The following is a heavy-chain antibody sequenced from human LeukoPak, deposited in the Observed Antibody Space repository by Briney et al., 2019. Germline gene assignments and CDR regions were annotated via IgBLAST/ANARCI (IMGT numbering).Heavy chain of an antibody. CDR2: TYTGGNS. Sequence: PGGSLRLSCTASGFTFSSYMSWVRQAPGKGLEWVSVTYTGGNSYYADSVKGRFIISRDISKNTLYLQMNSLRAEDSALYYCARGGRGSAAVVAPRSFDIWGQGTTVTVSS. V-gene: IGHV3-53*01. CDR3: ARGGRGSAAVVAPRSFDI. D-gene: IGHD3-22*01. CDR1: GFTFSSY. J-gene: IGHJ3*02.